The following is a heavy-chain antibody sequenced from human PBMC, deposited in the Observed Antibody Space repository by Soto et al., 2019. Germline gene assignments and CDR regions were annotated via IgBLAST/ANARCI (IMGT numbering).Heavy chain of an antibody. J-gene: IGHJ4*02. V-gene: IGHV4-39*01. CDR1: GGSISSSSYY. CDR2: IYYSGST. Sequence: QLQLQESGPGLVKPSETLSLTCTVSGGSISSSSYYLGWIRQPPGKGLGWIGSIYYSGSTYYNPSLTSRVTITEDTSKIHFSLTLSTVTAADTAVYYCARVGPVDTAMVTGWGQGTLVTFSS. D-gene: IGHD5-18*01. CDR3: ARVGPVDTAMVTG.